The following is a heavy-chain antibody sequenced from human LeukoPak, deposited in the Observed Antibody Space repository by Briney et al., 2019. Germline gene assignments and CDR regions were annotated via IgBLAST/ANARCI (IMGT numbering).Heavy chain of an antibody. CDR3: ARDPNTAMAH. D-gene: IGHD5-18*01. J-gene: IGHJ4*02. CDR2: INPGGGST. V-gene: IGHV1-46*01. Sequence: ASVKVSCKASGGTFSSYAISWVRQAPGQGLEWMGIINPGGGSTVYAQKFQGRVTMTRDTSTSTVYMELTSLRSEDTAVYYCARDPNTAMAHWGQGTLVTVSS. CDR1: GGTFSSYA.